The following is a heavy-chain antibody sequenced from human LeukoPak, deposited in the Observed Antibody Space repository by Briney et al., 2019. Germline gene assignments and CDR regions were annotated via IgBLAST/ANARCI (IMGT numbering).Heavy chain of an antibody. CDR3: ARDGYSSGWSFSY. CDR1: GYSISSGFY. V-gene: IGHV4-38-2*02. J-gene: IGHJ4*02. Sequence: SETLSLTCAVSGYSISSGFYWGWIRQPPGKGLEWIGSNYHSGNTYYNPSLKSRVTISVDTSMNQFSLKLSSVTAADTAVYYCARDGYSSGWSFSYWGQGTLVTVSS. D-gene: IGHD6-19*01. CDR2: NYHSGNT.